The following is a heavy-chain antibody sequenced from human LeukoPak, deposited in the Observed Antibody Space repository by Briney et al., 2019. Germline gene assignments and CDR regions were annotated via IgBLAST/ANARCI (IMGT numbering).Heavy chain of an antibody. Sequence: ASVKVSRKASGYTFTSYGISWVRQAPGQGLEWMGWISAYNGNTNYAQKLQGRVTMTTDTSTSTAYMELRSLRSDDTAVYYCARDYSSSWYMTRTDFDYWGQGTLVTVSS. J-gene: IGHJ4*02. CDR2: ISAYNGNT. D-gene: IGHD6-13*01. CDR1: GYTFTSYG. CDR3: ARDYSSSWYMTRTDFDY. V-gene: IGHV1-18*01.